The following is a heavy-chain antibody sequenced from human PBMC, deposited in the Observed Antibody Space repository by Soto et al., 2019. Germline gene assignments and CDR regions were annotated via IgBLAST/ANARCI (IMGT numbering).Heavy chain of an antibody. D-gene: IGHD1-1*01. V-gene: IGHV5-51*01. Sequence: YWRLIRQPPGKGLEWIGIIYPGDTDTRYGPSFQGQVTISADKSISTAYLQWSSLKASDTAMYYCARHREPRIYYYGLDVWGQGTTVT. CDR1: YW. J-gene: IGHJ6*02. CDR2: IYPGDTDT. CDR3: ARHREPRIYYYGLDV.